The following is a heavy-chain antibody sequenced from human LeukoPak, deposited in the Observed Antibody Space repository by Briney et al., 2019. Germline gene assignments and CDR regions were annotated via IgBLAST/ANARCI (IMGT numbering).Heavy chain of an antibody. J-gene: IGHJ4*02. CDR1: GFTFSSYA. CDR2: ISGSGGST. CDR3: AKDSRLDSSGYFWGY. Sequence: GGSLRLSCAASGFTFSSYAMSWVRQAPGKGLEWVSAISGSGGSTYYADSVKGRFTISRDNSKNTLCLQMNSLRAEDTAVYYCAKDSRLDSSGYFWGYWGQGTLVTVSS. V-gene: IGHV3-23*01. D-gene: IGHD3-22*01.